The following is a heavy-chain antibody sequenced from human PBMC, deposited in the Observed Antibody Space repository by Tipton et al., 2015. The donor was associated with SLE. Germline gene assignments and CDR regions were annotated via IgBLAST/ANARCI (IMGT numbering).Heavy chain of an antibody. D-gene: IGHD6-13*01. CDR2: ISGSGGST. J-gene: IGHJ3*02. CDR1: GFTFSSYA. V-gene: IGHV3-23*01. CDR3: AKARVLGIAAAGDAFDI. Sequence: SLRLSCAASGFTFSSYAMSWVRQAPGKGLGWVSAISGSGGSTYYADSVKGRFTISRDNSKNTLYLQMNSLRAEDTAVYYCAKARVLGIAAAGDAFDIWGQGTMVTVSS.